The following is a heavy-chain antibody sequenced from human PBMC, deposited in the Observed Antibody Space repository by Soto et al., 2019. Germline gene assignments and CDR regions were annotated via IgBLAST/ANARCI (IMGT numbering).Heavy chain of an antibody. CDR2: IYPGDSDT. V-gene: IGHV5-51*01. CDR3: ARHVEDNSYPRFYYGMDV. D-gene: IGHD1-26*01. J-gene: IGHJ6*02. CDR1: GYTFTNYW. Sequence: PGESLKISCNGSGYTFTNYWIGWVRQMPGKGLEWMGIIYPGDSDTRYSPSFQGQVTISVDKSITTAYLQWSSLKASDTAMYYCARHVEDNSYPRFYYGMDVWGQGTTVTVSS.